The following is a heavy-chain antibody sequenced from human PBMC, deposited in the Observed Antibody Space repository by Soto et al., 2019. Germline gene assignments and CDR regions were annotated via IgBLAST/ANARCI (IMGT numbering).Heavy chain of an antibody. CDR1: GDTFTIYS. CDR2: ISAYNGNT. CDR3: ARDSSGYSHHAFDI. D-gene: IGHD3-22*01. Sequence: ASLKVSCKSSGDTFTIYSISCVRPEPGQGLEWMGWISAYNGNTNYAQKLQGRVTMTTDTSTSSAYMELRSLRSDDTAVYYCARDSSGYSHHAFDIWGQGTLVNV. J-gene: IGHJ3*02. V-gene: IGHV1-18*01.